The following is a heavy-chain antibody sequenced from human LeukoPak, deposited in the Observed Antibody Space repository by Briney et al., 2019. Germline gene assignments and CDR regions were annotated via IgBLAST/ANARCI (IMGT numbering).Heavy chain of an antibody. CDR1: GFTFSNYD. Sequence: GGSLRLSCAASGFTFSNYDMYWVRQAPGKGLAWVAVIWYDGSNKDYPDSVKGRFTISRDHSKNTLYLQMNSLRAEDTPVYYCARRMDYFFDYWGQGTLVTVSS. V-gene: IGHV3-33*01. D-gene: IGHD3/OR15-3a*01. CDR2: IWYDGSNK. CDR3: ARRMDYFFDY. J-gene: IGHJ4*02.